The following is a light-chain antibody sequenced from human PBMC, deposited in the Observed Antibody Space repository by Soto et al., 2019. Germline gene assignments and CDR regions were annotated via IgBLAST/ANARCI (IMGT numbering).Light chain of an antibody. CDR1: QSVGSD. CDR2: AAS. Sequence: EIVMTQSPATLSVSPGERATLSCRASQSVGSDLAWYQQKPGQAPGLLIYAASTRATGIPARFSGSGSGTDFTLTISRLEPEDFAVYYCQQYGSSGTFGQGTKVDI. V-gene: IGKV3D-15*01. J-gene: IGKJ1*01. CDR3: QQYGSSGT.